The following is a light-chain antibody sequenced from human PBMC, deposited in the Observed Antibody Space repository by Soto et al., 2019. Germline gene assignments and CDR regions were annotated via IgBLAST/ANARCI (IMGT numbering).Light chain of an antibody. CDR3: SSYTISHTLPCV. V-gene: IGLV2-14*01. CDR1: RRDVGGYNY. CDR2: EVT. Sequence: QSVLTQPASVSGSPGQSITISCTGTRRDVGGYNYVSWYQQYPGKSPKLLLYEVTHRPSGVSNRFSGSKSGNTASLTISGLQSEDEADYYCSSYTISHTLPCVFVTGTKLPVL. J-gene: IGLJ1*01.